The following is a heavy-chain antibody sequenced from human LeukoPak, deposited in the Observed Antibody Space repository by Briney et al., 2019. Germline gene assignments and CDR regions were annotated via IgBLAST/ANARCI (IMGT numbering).Heavy chain of an antibody. Sequence: GGSLRLSCAASGFTFSGYAMHWVRQAPGKGLEWVAVIWYDGSNKYYADSVKGRFTISRDNAKNSLYLQMNSLRAEDTAVYYCAREDGSQFDYWGQGTLVTVSS. CDR1: GFTFSGYA. J-gene: IGHJ4*02. CDR3: AREDGSQFDY. V-gene: IGHV3-33*01. CDR2: IWYDGSNK.